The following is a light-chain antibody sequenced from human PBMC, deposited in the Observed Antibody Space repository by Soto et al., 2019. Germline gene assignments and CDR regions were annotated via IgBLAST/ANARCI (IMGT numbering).Light chain of an antibody. V-gene: IGKV3-20*01. CDR2: GAS. CDR1: QSVSSSY. J-gene: IGKJ1*01. Sequence: IVLTQSPGTLSLSPWERATLSCRASQSVSSSYLAWYQQKPGQAPRLLIYGASSRATGIPDRFSGSGSGTDFTLTISSLQSEDFAVYYCQQYNNWPTTFGQGTKVDIK. CDR3: QQYNNWPTT.